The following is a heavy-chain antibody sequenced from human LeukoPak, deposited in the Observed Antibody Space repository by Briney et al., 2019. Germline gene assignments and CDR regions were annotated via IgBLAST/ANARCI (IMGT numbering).Heavy chain of an antibody. Sequence: GGSLRLSCAASGFTFSSYSMNWVRQAPGKGLEWVSSISSSSSYIYYADSVKGRFTISRDNAKNSLYLQMNSLRAEDTAVYYCARGYSYGIMRYYFDYWGQGTLVTVSS. J-gene: IGHJ4*02. CDR2: ISSSSSYI. CDR3: ARGYSYGIMRYYFDY. D-gene: IGHD5-18*01. CDR1: GFTFSSYS. V-gene: IGHV3-21*01.